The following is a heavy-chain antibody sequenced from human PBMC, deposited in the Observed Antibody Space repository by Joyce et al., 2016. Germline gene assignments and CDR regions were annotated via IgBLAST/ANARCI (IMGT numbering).Heavy chain of an antibody. CDR1: GFTFNAYE. Sequence: EVQLVEAGGALVQPGGSLRLSCAASGFTFNAYEIPWVRQTTGKGLEGVSAIGTAGDPYYAGSVKGRFTISRENAKSSLFLQMNSLRAEDTAVYYCARERGGGMSAFDIWGQGTMVTVSS. V-gene: IGHV3-13*05. D-gene: IGHD3-16*01. CDR2: IGTAGDP. J-gene: IGHJ3*02. CDR3: ARERGGGMSAFDI.